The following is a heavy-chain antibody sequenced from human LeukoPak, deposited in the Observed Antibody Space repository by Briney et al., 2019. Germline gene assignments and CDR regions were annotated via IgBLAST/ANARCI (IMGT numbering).Heavy chain of an antibody. V-gene: IGHV3-23*01. J-gene: IGHJ4*02. Sequence: GGSLRLSCAASGFTFSSYAMSWVRQAPGKGLEWVSAISGSGGSTYYADSVKGRFTISRDNSKNTLYLQMNSLRAEDTAVYYCARGRQPTYSSSSYYFGYWGQGTLVTVSS. D-gene: IGHD6-6*01. CDR2: ISGSGGST. CDR1: GFTFSSYA. CDR3: ARGRQPTYSSSSYYFGY.